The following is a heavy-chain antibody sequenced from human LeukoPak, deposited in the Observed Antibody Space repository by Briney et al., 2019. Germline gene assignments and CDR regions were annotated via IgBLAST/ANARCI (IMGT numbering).Heavy chain of an antibody. Sequence: GGSLRLSCVASGLTFSSHAMSWVRQAPGKGLEWVSAISGSGGSTYYADSVKGRFTISRDNSKNTLYLQMNSLRAEDTAVYYCAKARQYYYGSGSYYKAGVVFDYWGQGTLVTVSS. CDR3: AKARQYYYGSGSYYKAGVVFDY. CDR1: GLTFSSHA. D-gene: IGHD3-10*01. V-gene: IGHV3-23*01. J-gene: IGHJ4*02. CDR2: ISGSGGST.